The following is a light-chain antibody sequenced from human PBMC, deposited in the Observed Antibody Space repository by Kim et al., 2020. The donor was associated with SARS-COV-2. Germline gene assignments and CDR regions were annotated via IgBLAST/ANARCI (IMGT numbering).Light chain of an antibody. CDR1: QSLLYTSNNENY. Sequence: DIVMTQFPDSLAVSLGERATINCKSSQSLLYTSNNENYLAWYQQKPGQPPKLLIYWASTRESGVPDRFSGSGSGTDFTLTISSLQAEDVAVYYCQQYYSTPWTFGQGTKVDIK. CDR2: WAS. CDR3: QQYYSTPWT. J-gene: IGKJ1*01. V-gene: IGKV4-1*01.